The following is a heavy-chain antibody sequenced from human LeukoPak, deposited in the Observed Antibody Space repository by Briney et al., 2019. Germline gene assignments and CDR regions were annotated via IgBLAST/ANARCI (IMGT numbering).Heavy chain of an antibody. J-gene: IGHJ6*02. CDR3: ARAKQWLVQGYYYGMDV. V-gene: IGHV4-59*11. CDR1: GGSMSSHY. D-gene: IGHD6-19*01. CDR2: IYYSGST. Sequence: SGTLSLTCTVSGGSMSSHYWSWIRQPRGKGLEGRGYIYYSGSTNYKPSLKSRVTISVDTSKNQFSLKLSSVTAADTAVYYCARAKQWLVQGYYYGMDVWGQGTTVTVSS.